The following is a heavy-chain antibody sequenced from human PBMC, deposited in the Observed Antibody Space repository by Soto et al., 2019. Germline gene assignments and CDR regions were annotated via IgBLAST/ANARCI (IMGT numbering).Heavy chain of an antibody. CDR2: IYPGDSDT. D-gene: IGHD2-2*02. Sequence: GESLKISCKGSGYSFTSYWIGWVRQMPGKGLEWMGIIYPGDSDTRYSPSFQGQVTISADKSVITAYRQWSSLKASDTAMYFCVRNGADCSSTSCYRDYYYYGMDVWGQGTTVTVT. J-gene: IGHJ6*02. CDR3: VRNGADCSSTSCYRDYYYYGMDV. V-gene: IGHV5-51*01. CDR1: GYSFTSYW.